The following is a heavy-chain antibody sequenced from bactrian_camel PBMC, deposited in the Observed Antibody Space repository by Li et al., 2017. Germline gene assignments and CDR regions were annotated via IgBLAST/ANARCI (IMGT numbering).Heavy chain of an antibody. J-gene: IGHJ6*01. CDR2: IGVYGWT. Sequence: HVQLVESGGGSVQAGGSLRLSCKACGYKYRRNCMGWFRQAPGKEREGVASIGVYGWTSYADSMKGRFTVSKDNAKSTLFLQMNSLKPEDTAMYYCAAAWTGDLRLFRGGYWGQGTQVTVS. V-gene: IGHV3S26*01. CDR3: AAAWTGDLRLFRGGY. D-gene: IGHD3*01. CDR1: GYKYRRNC.